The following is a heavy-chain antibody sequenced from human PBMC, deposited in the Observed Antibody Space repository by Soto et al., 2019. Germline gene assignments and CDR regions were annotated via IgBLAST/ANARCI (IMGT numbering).Heavy chain of an antibody. Sequence: PGESLKISCKGSGYSFTSYWISWVRQMPGKGLEWMGRIDPSDSYTNYSPSFQGHVTISADKSISTAYLQWSSLKASGTAMYYCARHEPPAGYYYYGMDVWGQGTTVTVSS. CDR2: IDPSDSYT. CDR3: ARHEPPAGYYYYGMDV. CDR1: GYSFTSYW. J-gene: IGHJ6*02. V-gene: IGHV5-10-1*01.